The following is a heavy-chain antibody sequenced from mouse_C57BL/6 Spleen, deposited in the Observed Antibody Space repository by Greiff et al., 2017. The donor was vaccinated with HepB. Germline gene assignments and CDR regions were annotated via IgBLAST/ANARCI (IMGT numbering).Heavy chain of an antibody. CDR1: GFTFSSYA. V-gene: IGHV5-4*03. Sequence: EVKLVESGGGLVKPGGSLKLSCAASGFTFSSYAMSWVRQTPEKRLEWVATISDGGSYTYYPDNVKGRFTISRDNAKNNLYLQMSHLKSEDTAMYYCARGGSGVVADYYAMDYWGQGTSVTVSS. D-gene: IGHD1-1*01. CDR3: ARGGSGVVADYYAMDY. CDR2: ISDGGSYT. J-gene: IGHJ4*01.